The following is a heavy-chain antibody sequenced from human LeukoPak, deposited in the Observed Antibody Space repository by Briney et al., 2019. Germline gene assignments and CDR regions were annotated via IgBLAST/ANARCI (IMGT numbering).Heavy chain of an antibody. V-gene: IGHV3-66*01. D-gene: IGHD3-22*01. CDR1: GFTFSSFS. J-gene: IGHJ4*02. Sequence: GGSLRLSCAASGFTFSSFSMNWVREAPGRGLESVSVIYSGGSTYYADSVKGRFTISRDNSKNTLYLQMNSLRAEDTAVYYCARDYPYYYDSSGYYSFDYWGQGTLVNVSS. CDR2: IYSGGST. CDR3: ARDYPYYYDSSGYYSFDY.